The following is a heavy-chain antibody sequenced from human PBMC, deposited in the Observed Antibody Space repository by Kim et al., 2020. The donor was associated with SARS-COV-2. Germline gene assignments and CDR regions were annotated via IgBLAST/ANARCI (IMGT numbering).Heavy chain of an antibody. D-gene: IGHD3-3*01. CDR2: INHSENT. J-gene: IGHJ5*02. Sequence: SETLSLTCTVYGGSFSGYSWSWIRQSPGKGLEWIGEINHSENTNYNPSLKSRVSISIDMSKNQLSLRLSSVTAADTAVYYCAREITTWGQGTLVTVSS. V-gene: IGHV4-34*01. CDR1: GGSFSGYS. CDR3: AREITT.